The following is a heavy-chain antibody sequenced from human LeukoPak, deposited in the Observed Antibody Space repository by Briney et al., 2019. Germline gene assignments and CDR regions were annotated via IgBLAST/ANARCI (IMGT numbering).Heavy chain of an antibody. CDR1: GGSISSRSYY. J-gene: IGHJ4*02. CDR3: ARQLVGAMGY. CDR2: IHYSGTT. Sequence: SETLSLTCTVSGGSISSRSYYWGWIRQPPGKGLEWIGSIHYSGTTYYNPSLDSRVTILVDTSKNQFSLKLSSVTAADTAVYYCARQLVGAMGYWGQGTLVTVSS. V-gene: IGHV4-39*07. D-gene: IGHD1-26*01.